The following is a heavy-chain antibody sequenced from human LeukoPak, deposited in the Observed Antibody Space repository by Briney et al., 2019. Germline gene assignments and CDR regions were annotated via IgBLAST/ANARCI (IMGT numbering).Heavy chain of an antibody. CDR1: GYTFTRYG. CDR3: ARVTGRGYYYDSSGYYYLEY. V-gene: IGHV1-18*01. D-gene: IGHD3-22*01. CDR2: ISAYNGNT. J-gene: IGHJ4*02. Sequence: ASVKVSCKASGYTFTRYGISWVRQAPGQGLEWMGWISAYNGNTNYAQKLQGRVTMTTDTSTSTAYMELRSLRSDDTAVYYCARVTGRGYYYDSSGYYYLEYWGQGTLVTVSS.